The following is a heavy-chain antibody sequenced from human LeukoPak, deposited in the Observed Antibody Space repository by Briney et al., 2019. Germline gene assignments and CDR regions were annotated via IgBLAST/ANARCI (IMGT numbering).Heavy chain of an antibody. CDR1: GFTFSSYA. CDR2: ISGSGGST. D-gene: IGHD2-15*01. V-gene: IGHV3-23*01. J-gene: IGHJ4*02. CDR3: AKVLVLVSANRYYFDY. Sequence: GGSLRLSCAASGFTFSSYAMSWVRQAPGKGLEWVSAISGSGGSTYYADSVKGRFTISRDNSKNTPYLQMNSLRAEDTAVYYCAKVLVLVSANRYYFDYWGQGTLVTVSS.